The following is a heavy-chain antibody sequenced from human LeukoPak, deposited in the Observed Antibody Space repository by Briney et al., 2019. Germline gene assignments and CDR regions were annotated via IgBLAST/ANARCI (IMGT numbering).Heavy chain of an antibody. Sequence: GGSLRLSCAASGFTFSNYGMHWVRQVPGKGLEWVAFIRYDGSNKWYADSVRGRFIISRDNSKNTLFLQMNSLGAEDTAVYYCAKGYCSSSSCYSYAFDIWGQGTVVTVSS. CDR3: AKGYCSSSSCYSYAFDI. V-gene: IGHV3-30*02. CDR1: GFTFSNYG. J-gene: IGHJ3*02. CDR2: IRYDGSNK. D-gene: IGHD2-2*01.